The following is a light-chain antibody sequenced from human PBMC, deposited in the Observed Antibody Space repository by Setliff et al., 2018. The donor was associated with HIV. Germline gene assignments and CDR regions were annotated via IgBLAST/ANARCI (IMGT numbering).Light chain of an antibody. CDR2: EVN. Sequence: QSVLTQPPSASGSPGQSVTISCTGTSSVVGGYNYVSWYQQHPGKAPTLMIFEVNKRPSGVPDRFSGSKSGNTASLTVSGLQVADEADYYCSSYAGRNTLVYGGGAQLTVL. CDR3: SSYAGRNTLV. V-gene: IGLV2-8*01. CDR1: SSVVGGYNY. J-gene: IGLJ2*01.